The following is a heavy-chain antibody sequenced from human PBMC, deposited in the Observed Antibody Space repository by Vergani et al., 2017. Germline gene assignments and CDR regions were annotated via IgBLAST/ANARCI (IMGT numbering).Heavy chain of an antibody. V-gene: IGHV4-59*01. Sequence: QVQLQESGPGLVKPSETLSLTCTVSGGSISSYYWSWIRQPPGKGREWIGYIYYSGSTNYNPSLKSRVTISVDTSKNQFSLKLSAVTAADTAVYYCARAQIPGIAAAGIYYYGMDVWGQGTTVTVSS. CDR1: GGSISSYY. CDR3: ARAQIPGIAAAGIYYYGMDV. D-gene: IGHD6-13*01. J-gene: IGHJ6*02. CDR2: IYYSGST.